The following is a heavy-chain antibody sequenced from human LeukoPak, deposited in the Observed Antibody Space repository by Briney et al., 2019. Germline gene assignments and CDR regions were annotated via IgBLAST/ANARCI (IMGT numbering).Heavy chain of an antibody. CDR3: AKDVVMGPTNHGLDY. J-gene: IGHJ4*02. V-gene: IGHV3-30*18. Sequence: GGSLRLSCAASGFTFRSYGMHWVRQAPGKGLEWVAVISYDGSNKFYADSVKGRFTISRDNSKNTLFLQMNSLGVEDAAFYYCAKDVVMGPTNHGLDYWGQGTLVTVSS. CDR2: ISYDGSNK. D-gene: IGHD1-26*01. CDR1: GFTFRSYG.